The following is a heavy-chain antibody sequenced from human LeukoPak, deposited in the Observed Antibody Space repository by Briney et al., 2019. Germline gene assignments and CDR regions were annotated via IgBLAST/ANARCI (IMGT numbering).Heavy chain of an antibody. CDR3: AREAVVVVPAGTFDY. Sequence: GASVKVSCKATGDTFSDFSISWVRQAPGQGLEWMGWISAYNGNTNYAQKLQGRVTMTTDTSTSTAYMELRSLRSDDTAVYYCAREAVVVVPAGTFDYWGQGTLVTVSS. V-gene: IGHV1-18*01. CDR2: ISAYNGNT. D-gene: IGHD2-2*01. CDR1: GDTFSDFS. J-gene: IGHJ4*02.